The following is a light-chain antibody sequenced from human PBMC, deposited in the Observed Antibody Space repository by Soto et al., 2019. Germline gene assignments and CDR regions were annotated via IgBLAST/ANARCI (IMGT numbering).Light chain of an antibody. CDR1: QSISSW. Sequence: DIPLIQSPATLPASVRDRVTITCRASQSISSWLAWYQQKPGKAPKLLIYDASSLESGVPSRFSGSGSGTEFTLTISSLQPDDFATYYCQQFNSYSPGAFGQGTKA. V-gene: IGKV1-5*01. CDR3: QQFNSYSPGA. J-gene: IGKJ1*01. CDR2: DAS.